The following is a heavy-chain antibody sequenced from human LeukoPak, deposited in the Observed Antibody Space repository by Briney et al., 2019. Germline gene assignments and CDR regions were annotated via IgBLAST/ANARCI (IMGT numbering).Heavy chain of an antibody. J-gene: IGHJ4*02. Sequence: ASVKVSCKASGYTFTSYYMHWVRQAPGQGLEWMGIINPSVGSTSYAQKFQGRVTMTRDKSTSTVYMELSSLRSEDTAVYYCARESSHYPKECGFDCWGQGTLVSVSS. V-gene: IGHV1-46*01. CDR2: INPSVGST. D-gene: IGHD6-6*01. CDR3: ARESSHYPKECGFDC. CDR1: GYTFTSYY.